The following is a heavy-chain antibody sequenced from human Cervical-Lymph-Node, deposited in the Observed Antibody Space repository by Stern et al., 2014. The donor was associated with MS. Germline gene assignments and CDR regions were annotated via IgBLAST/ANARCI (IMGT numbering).Heavy chain of an antibody. CDR3: ARDLERPYREDYYYGMDV. CDR2: INTGSGDR. CDR1: GYTFSTYA. V-gene: IGHV1-3*04. J-gene: IGHJ6*02. D-gene: IGHD3-3*01. Sequence: VQLVESGAEVKEPGASVKVSCKASGYTFSTYAIHWVRQAPGQSLEWMGWINTGSGDRKDSQKFQGRVTITRDTSATTVYMELSGLRSEDTAVYYCARDLERPYREDYYYGMDVWGQGTTVTVSS.